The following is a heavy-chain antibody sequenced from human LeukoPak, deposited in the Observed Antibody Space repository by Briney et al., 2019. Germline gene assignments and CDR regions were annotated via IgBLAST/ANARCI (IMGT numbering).Heavy chain of an antibody. CDR2: ISAYNGNT. CDR3: ARDYSMVRGVIGDY. Sequence: WASVKVSCKASGGTFSSYAISWVRQAPGQGLEGMGWISAYNGNTNYAQKLQGRVTMTTDTSTSTAYMELRSLRSDDTAVYYCARDYSMVRGVIGDYWGQGTLVTVSS. V-gene: IGHV1-18*01. CDR1: GGTFSSYA. J-gene: IGHJ4*02. D-gene: IGHD3-10*01.